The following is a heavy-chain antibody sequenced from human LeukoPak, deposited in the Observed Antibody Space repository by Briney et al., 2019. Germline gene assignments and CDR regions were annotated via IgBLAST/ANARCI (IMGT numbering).Heavy chain of an antibody. Sequence: PGGSLRLSCAVSGFTLNSNWIHWVSQAPGQGLVWVSRINEDGRGTSYADSVKGRFTISKDDAKNTVYLQMNSLRAEDTAVYYCATVFEHWGQGTLVTVSS. CDR1: GFTLNSNW. J-gene: IGHJ4*02. CDR3: ATVFEH. CDR2: INEDGRGT. V-gene: IGHV3-74*01.